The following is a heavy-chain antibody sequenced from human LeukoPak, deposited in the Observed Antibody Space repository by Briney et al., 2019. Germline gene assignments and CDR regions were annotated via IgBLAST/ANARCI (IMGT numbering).Heavy chain of an antibody. Sequence: ASVKVSCKASGYTFTSYGISWVRQAPGQGREWRGWISAYNGNTNYAQKLQGRVTMTTDTSTSTAYMELRSLSSDDTAVYYCARDASALLWFGELVSGWGTYYFDYWGQGTLVTVSS. V-gene: IGHV1-18*04. J-gene: IGHJ4*02. CDR1: GYTFTSYG. CDR2: ISAYNGNT. D-gene: IGHD3-10*01. CDR3: ARDASALLWFGELVSGWGTYYFDY.